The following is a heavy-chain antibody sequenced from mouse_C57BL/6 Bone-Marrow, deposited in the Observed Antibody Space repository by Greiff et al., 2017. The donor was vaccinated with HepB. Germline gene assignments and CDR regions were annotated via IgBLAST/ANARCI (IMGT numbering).Heavy chain of an antibody. D-gene: IGHD4-1*02. V-gene: IGHV5-4*01. CDR2: ISDGGSYT. Sequence: EVKLMESGGGLVKPGGSLKLSCAASGFTFSSYAMSWVRQTPEKRLEWVATISDGGSYTYYPDNVKGRFTISRDNAKNNLYLQMSHLKSEDTAMYYCARDPNWDDAMDYWGQGTSVTVSS. CDR1: GFTFSSYA. J-gene: IGHJ4*01. CDR3: ARDPNWDDAMDY.